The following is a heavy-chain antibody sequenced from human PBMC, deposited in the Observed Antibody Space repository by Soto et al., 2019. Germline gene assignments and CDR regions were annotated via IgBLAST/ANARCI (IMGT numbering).Heavy chain of an antibody. J-gene: IGHJ4*02. Sequence: GSLRLSCAASGFTFSSYEMNWVRQAPGKGLEWVSYISSSGSTIYYADSVKGRFTISRDNAKNSLYLQMNSLRAEDTAVYYCASLFVDDIAVVPFDYWGQGTLVTVSS. D-gene: IGHD6-19*01. CDR1: GFTFSSYE. CDR3: ASLFVDDIAVVPFDY. CDR2: ISSSGSTI. V-gene: IGHV3-48*03.